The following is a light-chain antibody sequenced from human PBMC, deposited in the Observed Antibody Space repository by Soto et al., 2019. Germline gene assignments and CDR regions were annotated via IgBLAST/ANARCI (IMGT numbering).Light chain of an antibody. CDR3: HTWGSGIQVI. V-gene: IGLV4-69*01. Sequence: QPVLTQSPSASASLGASVKLTCTLSSGHSTYAIAWHQQQPEKGPRYLMKLNSDGSHSKGDGIPDRFSGSSSGAERYLTISSLQSEDEADYYCHTWGSGIQVIFGGGTKLTVL. CDR1: SGHSTYA. J-gene: IGLJ2*01. CDR2: LNSDGSH.